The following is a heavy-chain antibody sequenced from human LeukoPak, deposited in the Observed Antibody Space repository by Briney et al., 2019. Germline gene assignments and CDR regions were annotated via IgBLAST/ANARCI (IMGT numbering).Heavy chain of an antibody. CDR3: AKDSDFWSGYYPVHFGY. D-gene: IGHD3-3*01. J-gene: IGHJ4*02. CDR1: GFTFSSYA. V-gene: IGHV3-21*01. Sequence: GGSLRLSCAASGFTFSSYAMSWVRQAPGKGLEWVSSITSSSSYIFYADSVKGRFTISRDNSKNTLYLQMNSLRAEDTAVYYCAKDSDFWSGYYPVHFGYWGQGTLVTVSS. CDR2: ITSSSSYI.